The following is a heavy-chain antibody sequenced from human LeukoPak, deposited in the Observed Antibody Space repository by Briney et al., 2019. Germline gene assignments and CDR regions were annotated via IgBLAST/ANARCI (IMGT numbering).Heavy chain of an antibody. V-gene: IGHV1-18*01. CDR1: GYTFTNNG. J-gene: IGHJ4*02. D-gene: IGHD2-2*01. CDR3: ARVGAYCTSTSCLDY. Sequence: ASVKVSCKASGYTFTNNGISWVRQAPGQGLERMGWISAYNGNTNYAQKLQGRVTMTTDTSTSTAYMELRSLTSDDTAVYYCARVGAYCTSTSCLDYWGQGTLVTVSS. CDR2: ISAYNGNT.